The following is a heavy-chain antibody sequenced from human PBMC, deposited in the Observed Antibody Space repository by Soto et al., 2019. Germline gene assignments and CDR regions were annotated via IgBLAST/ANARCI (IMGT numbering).Heavy chain of an antibody. CDR1: GFTFSTYW. Sequence: GGSLRRSCAASGFTFSTYWMHYVRQDPGKGLVWVSYISSDGSTTTYADSVKGRFTISRDNAKNTLYLQMYSLRVEDTAVYYCARGSAVTGHKNPLSWCQGTLVTVSS. D-gene: IGHD6-19*01. V-gene: IGHV3-74*01. CDR3: ARGSAVTGHKNPLS. J-gene: IGHJ5*02. CDR2: ISSDGSTT.